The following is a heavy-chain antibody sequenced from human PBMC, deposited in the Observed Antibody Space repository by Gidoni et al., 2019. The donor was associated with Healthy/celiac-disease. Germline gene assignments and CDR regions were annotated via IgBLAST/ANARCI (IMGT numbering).Heavy chain of an antibody. CDR3: ARMRDDFGSGYDPQTLLNLKLPFDP. J-gene: IGHJ5*02. CDR2: ISGSGGST. V-gene: IGHV3-23*01. D-gene: IGHD3-3*01. CDR1: GFTFRSYS. Sequence: EVQLLESGGGLVQPGGSLRLSCAAAGFTFRSYSIRWVRQAPGKGLEWVSAISGSGGSTYYADSVKGRYTISRDNSKNTLYLQRNSLRAEDTAVYYCARMRDDFGSGYDPQTLLNLKLPFDPWGQGTLVTVSS.